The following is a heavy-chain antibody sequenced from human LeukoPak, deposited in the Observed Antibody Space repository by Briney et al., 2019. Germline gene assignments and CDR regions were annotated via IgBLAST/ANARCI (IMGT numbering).Heavy chain of an antibody. V-gene: IGHV4-59*01. CDR2: IYYSGST. CDR3: ARDIAVAGIGWFDP. Sequence: PSETLSLTCTVSGGSISSYYWSWIRQPPGKGLEWIGYIYYSGSTNYNPSLKSRVTISVDTSKNRFSLKLSSVTAADTAVYYCARDIAVAGIGWFDPWGQGTLVTVSS. D-gene: IGHD6-19*01. J-gene: IGHJ5*02. CDR1: GGSISSYY.